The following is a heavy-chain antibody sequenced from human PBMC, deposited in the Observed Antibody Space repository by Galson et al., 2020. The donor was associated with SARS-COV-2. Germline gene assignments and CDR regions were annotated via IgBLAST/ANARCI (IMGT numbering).Heavy chain of an antibody. Sequence: SETLSLTCAVYGESFSGHYWSWIRQPPGKGLEWIGEINQSGSIKYNPSLKSRVTISADTSKNQFSLKLRSVTAADTAVYYCARGHLQISMIVVVFTGGAFYFDYWGQGTLVTVSS. CDR2: INQSGSI. D-gene: IGHD3-22*01. J-gene: IGHJ4*02. V-gene: IGHV4-34*01. CDR3: ARGHLQISMIVVVFTGGAFYFDY. CDR1: GESFSGHY.